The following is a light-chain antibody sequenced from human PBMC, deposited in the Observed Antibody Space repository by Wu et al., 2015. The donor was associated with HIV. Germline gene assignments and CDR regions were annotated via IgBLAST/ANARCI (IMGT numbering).Light chain of an antibody. CDR3: TKSITLAPWT. CDR1: QGISNF. CDR2: AAS. V-gene: IGKV1-27*01. J-gene: IGKJ1*01. Sequence: DIQMTQSPSSLSASVGDRVTITCRASQGISNFLAWYQQKPGKPPKVLIYAASTLQSGVPSRFSGSGSGTDFTLTISSLQPEXVATYYCTKSITLAPWTFGQRAKGGNET.